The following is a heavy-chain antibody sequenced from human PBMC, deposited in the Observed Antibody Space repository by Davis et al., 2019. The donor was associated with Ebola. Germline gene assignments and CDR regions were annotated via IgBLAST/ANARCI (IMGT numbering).Heavy chain of an antibody. Sequence: GESLKISCAASGFTFSSYGMHWVRQAPGKGLEWVAVLWYDGSNKYYADSVKGRFTISRDNAKNSLYLQMNSLRAEDTAVYYCARSNPRQGFQHWGQGTLVTVSS. D-gene: IGHD2-8*01. CDR1: GFTFSSYG. CDR2: LWYDGSNK. CDR3: ARSNPRQGFQH. V-gene: IGHV3-33*01. J-gene: IGHJ1*01.